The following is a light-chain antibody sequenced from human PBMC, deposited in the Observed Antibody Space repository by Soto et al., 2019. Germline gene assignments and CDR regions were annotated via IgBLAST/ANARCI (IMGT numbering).Light chain of an antibody. CDR2: GAS. Sequence: DIQLTQSPSFLSASIGDRVTITCRASQGISSYLAWYQQKPGKAPRHLIYGASKLQTGVASRFSGSGSGTEFALTINSLQPEDFAPYYCQQVKSYALLTFGGGTNVEIK. J-gene: IGKJ4*01. CDR1: QGISSY. V-gene: IGKV1-9*01. CDR3: QQVKSYALLT.